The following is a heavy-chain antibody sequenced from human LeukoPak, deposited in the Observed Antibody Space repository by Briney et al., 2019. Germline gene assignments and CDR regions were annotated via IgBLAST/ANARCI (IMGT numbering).Heavy chain of an antibody. CDR1: GFTFSSYS. CDR2: ISSSSSYI. Sequence: GGSLRLSCAASGFTFSSYSMNWVRQAPGKGLEWVSSISSSSSYIYYADSVKGRFTISRDNAKNSLYLQMNSLRAEDTAVYYCARVRRQYYDSSEFGYWGQGTLVTVSS. J-gene: IGHJ4*02. D-gene: IGHD3-22*01. V-gene: IGHV3-21*01. CDR3: ARVRRQYYDSSEFGY.